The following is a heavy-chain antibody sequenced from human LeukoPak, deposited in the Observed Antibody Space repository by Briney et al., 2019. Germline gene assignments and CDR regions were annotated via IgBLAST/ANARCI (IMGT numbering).Heavy chain of an antibody. Sequence: SGGSLRLSCAASGFTFSVYWMHWVRQAPGKGLVWVSRISNDGSSTTYADSVKGRFTISRDDAKNTVYLQMNSLRAEDTAVYYCVRASPTGYYTDHWGQGTLVTVSS. D-gene: IGHD3/OR15-3a*01. CDR3: VRASPTGYYTDH. J-gene: IGHJ4*02. CDR1: GFTFSVYW. CDR2: ISNDGSST. V-gene: IGHV3-74*01.